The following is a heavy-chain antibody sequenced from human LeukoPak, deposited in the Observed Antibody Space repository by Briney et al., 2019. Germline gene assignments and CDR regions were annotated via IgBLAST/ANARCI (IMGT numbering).Heavy chain of an antibody. D-gene: IGHD3-10*01. J-gene: IGHJ5*02. CDR1: GGSISSYY. Sequence: SETLSLTCTVSGGSISSYYWSWIRQPAGKGLEWIGRIYTSGSTNYNPSLKSRVTMSVDTSKNQFSLKLSSVTAADTAVYYCARGGRGVISYWFDPWGQGTLVTVSS. CDR2: IYTSGST. CDR3: ARGGRGVISYWFDP. V-gene: IGHV4-4*07.